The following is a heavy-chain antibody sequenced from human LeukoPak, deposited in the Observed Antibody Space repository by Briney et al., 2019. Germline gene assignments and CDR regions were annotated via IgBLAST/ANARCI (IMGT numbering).Heavy chain of an antibody. J-gene: IGHJ4*02. CDR2: LHHTSST. CDR1: GYSIRSGDY. CDR3: ARDRESSPWELLLDY. V-gene: IGHV4-38-2*02. D-gene: IGHD1-26*01. Sequence: SETLSLTCAVSGYSIRSGDYWAWLRPPPGKGLEWIGSLHHTSSTYYNPSLKSRVTMSVDKSNNKFSLKLSSVTAADTALYYCARDRESSPWELLLDYWGQGILVTVSS.